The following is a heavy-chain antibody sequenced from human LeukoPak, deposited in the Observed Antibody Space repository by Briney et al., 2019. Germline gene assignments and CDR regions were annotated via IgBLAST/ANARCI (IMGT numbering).Heavy chain of an antibody. CDR3: AKDRYYGSGSYYAYYYYGMDV. CDR1: GFTFSSYA. V-gene: IGHV3-23*01. CDR2: ISGSGGST. J-gene: IGHJ6*02. Sequence: GGSLRLSCAASGFTFSSYAMSWVRQAPGKGLEWVSAISGSGGSTYYADSVKGRFTISRDNSRNTLYLQMNSLRAEDTAVYYCAKDRYYGSGSYYAYYYYGMDVWGQGTTVTVSS. D-gene: IGHD3-10*01.